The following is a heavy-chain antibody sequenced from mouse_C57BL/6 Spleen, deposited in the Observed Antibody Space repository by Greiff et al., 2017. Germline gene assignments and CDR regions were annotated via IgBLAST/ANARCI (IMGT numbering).Heavy chain of an antibody. CDR1: GYTFTSYW. V-gene: IGHV1-50*01. CDR2: IDPSDSYT. CDR3: ARGGGRAWFAY. J-gene: IGHJ3*01. Sequence: VQLQQPGAELVKPGASVKLSCKASGYTFTSYWMQWVKQRPGQGLEWIGEIDPSDSYTNYNQKFKGKATLTEDTSSSTAYMQLSSLTSADSAVYYCARGGGRAWFAYWGQGTLVTVSA.